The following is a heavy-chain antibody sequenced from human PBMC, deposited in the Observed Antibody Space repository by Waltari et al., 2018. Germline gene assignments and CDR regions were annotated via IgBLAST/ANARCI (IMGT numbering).Heavy chain of an antibody. CDR3: ARGGSYEEYFQH. CDR2: INPYSGGT. J-gene: IGHJ1*01. CDR1: GYTFTGYY. V-gene: IGHV1-2*02. D-gene: IGHD1-26*01. Sequence: QVQLVQSGAEVKKPGASVKVSCKASGYTFTGYYMHWVRQAPGQGLEWMGWINPYSGGTNDAQKFQGRVTMTSDTSINTGYMELSRLRSDDTAVYYCARGGSYEEYFQHWGQGTLVTVSS.